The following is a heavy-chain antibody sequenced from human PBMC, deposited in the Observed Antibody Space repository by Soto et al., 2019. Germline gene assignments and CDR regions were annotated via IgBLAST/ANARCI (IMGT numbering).Heavy chain of an antibody. J-gene: IGHJ6*02. CDR3: ATSRKYYYGSGSYDYYYYGMDV. V-gene: IGHV4-38-2*01. CDR1: GYSISSGYY. CDR2: IYHSGST. D-gene: IGHD3-10*01. Sequence: SETLSLTCAVSGYSISSGYYWGWIRQPPGKGLEWIGSIYHSGSTYYNPSLKSRVTISVDTSKNQFSLKLSSVTAADTAVYYCATSRKYYYGSGSYDYYYYGMDVWGHGTTVTVSS.